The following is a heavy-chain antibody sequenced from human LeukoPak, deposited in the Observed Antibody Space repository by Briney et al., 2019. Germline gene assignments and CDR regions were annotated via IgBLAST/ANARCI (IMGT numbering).Heavy chain of an antibody. Sequence: SETLSLTCAVSGYSISSGYYWGWIRQPPGKGLEWIGSIYHRGSTYYNPSLKSRVTISVDTSKNQFSLKLSSVTAADTAVYYCARHVFRATVTIYYFDYWGQGTLVTVSS. CDR2: IYHRGST. J-gene: IGHJ4*02. D-gene: IGHD4-11*01. CDR3: ARHVFRATVTIYYFDY. V-gene: IGHV4-38-2*01. CDR1: GYSISSGYY.